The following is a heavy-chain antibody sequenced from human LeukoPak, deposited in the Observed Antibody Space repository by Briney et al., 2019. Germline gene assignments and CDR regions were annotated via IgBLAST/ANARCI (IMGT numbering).Heavy chain of an antibody. V-gene: IGHV5-51*01. CDR3: ARLGYLAAGKPGIVPAALYYYYMDV. CDR1: GYSFTSYW. J-gene: IGHJ6*03. D-gene: IGHD2-2*01. CDR2: IYPGDSDT. Sequence: GESLKISCKGSGYSFTSYWIGWVRQMPGKGLEWMGIIYPGDSDTRYSPSFQGQVTISADKSISTAYLQWSSLKASDTAMYYCARLGYLAAGKPGIVPAALYYYYMDVWGKGTTVTVSS.